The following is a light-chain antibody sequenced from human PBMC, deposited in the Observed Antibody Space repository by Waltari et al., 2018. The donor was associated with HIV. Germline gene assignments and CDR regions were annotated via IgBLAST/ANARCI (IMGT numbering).Light chain of an antibody. V-gene: IGLV2-8*01. J-gene: IGLJ1*01. CDR1: SSDLGAYNY. CDR3: SSYEGSNNPYV. CDR2: DVS. Sequence: QSALTQPPSASGSPGQSVTISCTGTSSDLGAYNYVSWYQQHPDKAPKLMIYDVSKRPSGVPDRFSGSKSGNTASLTVSGLQTEDEADYYCSSYEGSNNPYVFGTGTKVTVL.